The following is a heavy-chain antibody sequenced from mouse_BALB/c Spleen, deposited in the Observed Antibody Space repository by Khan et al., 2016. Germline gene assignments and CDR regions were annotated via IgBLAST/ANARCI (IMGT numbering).Heavy chain of an antibody. CDR1: GYTFTSYN. CDR2: IDPYNGGT. J-gene: IGHJ4*01. V-gene: IGHV1S135*01. D-gene: IGHD2-1*01. CDR3: ASDLLWKPLDY. Sequence: IQLVQSGSELVNPGASVKVSCKASGYTFTSYNMYWVKQSHGKRLEWIGYIDPYNGGTNYNQTFKGKATLTVDKSSSTAYMHLNSLTSEDSAVYYCASDLLWKPLDYWGQGPSVTVSS.